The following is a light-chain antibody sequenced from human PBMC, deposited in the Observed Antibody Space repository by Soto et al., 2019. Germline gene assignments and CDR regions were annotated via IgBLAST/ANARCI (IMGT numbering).Light chain of an antibody. V-gene: IGKV3-20*01. CDR1: QTIRNNF. J-gene: IGKJ1*01. CDR3: QHYGDSRT. CDR2: GAS. Sequence: VLTQSPGTVPLSPGERATLSCRASQTIRNNFLAWYQHKPGQAPRLLIYGASGRATGIPDRFGGSGSGTDFTLTISRLEPEDFAVYYCQHYGDSRTFGQGTKVEVK.